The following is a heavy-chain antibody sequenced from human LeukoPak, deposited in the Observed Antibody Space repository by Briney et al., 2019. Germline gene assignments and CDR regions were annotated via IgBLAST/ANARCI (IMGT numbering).Heavy chain of an antibody. CDR2: INHSGST. CDR3: ARGTVTFGGVIDTFSY. V-gene: IGHV4-34*01. D-gene: IGHD3-16*02. J-gene: IGHJ4*02. CDR1: GGSFSGYY. Sequence: SETLSLTCAVCGGSFSGYYWSWIRQPPGKGLEWIGEINHSGSTNYNPSLKSRVTISVDTSKNQFSLKLSSVTAADTAVYYCARGTVTFGGVIDTFSYWGQGTLVTVSS.